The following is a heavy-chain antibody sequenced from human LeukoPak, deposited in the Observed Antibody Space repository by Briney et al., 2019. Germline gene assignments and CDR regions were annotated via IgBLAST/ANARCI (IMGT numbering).Heavy chain of an antibody. CDR1: GFTFTTYE. J-gene: IGHJ4*02. V-gene: IGHV3-48*03. D-gene: IGHD3-10*01. CDR3: AREGSTMGACGSGSPYNFDY. Sequence: PGGSLRLSCAASGFTFTTYEMHWVRQAPGKGLEWLSYISTRGTTLYYADSVKGRFTISRDIATTTLYLHMNRLRTEDTAAYYCAREGSTMGACGSGSPYNFDYWGQGNLVTVSS. CDR2: ISTRGTTL.